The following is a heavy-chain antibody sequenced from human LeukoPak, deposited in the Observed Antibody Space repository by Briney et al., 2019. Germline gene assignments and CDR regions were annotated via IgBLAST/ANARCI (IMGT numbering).Heavy chain of an antibody. V-gene: IGHV5-51*01. CDR1: GYSFTSYW. Sequence: GESLKISCKDSGYSFTSYWIGWVRQMPGKGLEWMGIIYPGDSDTRYSPSFQGQVTISADKSISTAYLQWSSLKASDTAMYYCARVSSGWYVLRGDDAFHIWGQGTTVTVSS. CDR3: ARVSSGWYVLRGDDAFHI. J-gene: IGHJ3*02. CDR2: IYPGDSDT. D-gene: IGHD6-19*01.